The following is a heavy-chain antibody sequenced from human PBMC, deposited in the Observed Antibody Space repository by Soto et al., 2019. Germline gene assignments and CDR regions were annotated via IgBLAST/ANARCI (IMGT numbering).Heavy chain of an antibody. V-gene: IGHV4-39*07. D-gene: IGHD1-1*01. CDR2: IYHTGTT. CDR1: GGSISSGGYY. J-gene: IGHJ3*02. CDR3: ARVRGIGNDAFDI. Sequence: SETLSLTCTVSGGSISSGGYYWSWIRQHPGKGLEWIGEIYHTGTTNYNPSLKSRVTISVDKSKNHFSLQVSSVTAADTAVYYCARVRGIGNDAFDIWGKGTMVTVSS.